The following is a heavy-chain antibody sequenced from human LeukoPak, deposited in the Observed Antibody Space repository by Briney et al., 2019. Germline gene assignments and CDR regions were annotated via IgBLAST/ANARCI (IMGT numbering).Heavy chain of an antibody. CDR1: GFTVSTND. D-gene: IGHD1-7*01. J-gene: IGHJ6*03. CDR3: ARGGVTGTGYYYYMDV. CDR2: IYTNGRT. Sequence: GGSLRLSCAASGFTVSTNDMNWVRQAPGKGLERVSIIYTNGRTYYPDSVRGRFTISRDNSKNTLSLQMNSLRTEDTAVYYCARGGVTGTGYYYYMDVWGKGTTVTVSS. V-gene: IGHV3-53*01.